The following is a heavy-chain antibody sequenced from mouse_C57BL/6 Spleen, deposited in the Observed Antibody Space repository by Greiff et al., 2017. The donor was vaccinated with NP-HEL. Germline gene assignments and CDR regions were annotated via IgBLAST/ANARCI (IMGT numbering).Heavy chain of an antibody. J-gene: IGHJ4*01. Sequence: VKLQESGAELVKPGASVKLSCKASGYTFTSYWMHWVKQRPGQGLEWIGMIHPNSGSTNYNEKFKSKATLTVDKSSSTAYMQLSSLTSEDSAVYYCARRGYYVAMDYWGQGTSVTVSS. CDR2: IHPNSGST. CDR3: ARRGYYVAMDY. CDR1: GYTFTSYW. D-gene: IGHD2-3*01. V-gene: IGHV1-64*01.